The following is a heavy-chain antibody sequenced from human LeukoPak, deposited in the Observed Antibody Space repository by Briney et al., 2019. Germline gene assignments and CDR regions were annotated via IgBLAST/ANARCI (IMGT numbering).Heavy chain of an antibody. CDR2: ISGSGGST. Sequence: GGSLRLSCAASGFTFSSYAMSWVRQAPGKGLEWVSAISGSGGSTYYADSVKGRFTISRDNSKNTLYLQMNSLRAEDTAVYYCAKGGGSPRGDYYYYYMDVWGKGTTVTVSS. J-gene: IGHJ6*03. D-gene: IGHD2-15*01. V-gene: IGHV3-23*01. CDR3: AKGGGSPRGDYYYYYMDV. CDR1: GFTFSSYA.